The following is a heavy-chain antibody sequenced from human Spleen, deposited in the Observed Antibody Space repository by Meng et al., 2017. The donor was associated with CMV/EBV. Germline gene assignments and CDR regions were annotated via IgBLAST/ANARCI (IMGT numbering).Heavy chain of an antibody. D-gene: IGHD1-7*01. CDR3: AREGPAWNYDF. J-gene: IGHJ4*02. V-gene: IGHV1-2*02. Sequence: SCKASGYSFTGQYLHWVRQAPGQGLEWMAWINPNSGGTYYAEKFQGSVTVTRNTYSNTAYLELRGLTSDDTAVYYCAREGPAWNYDFWGQGTLVTVSS. CDR1: GYSFTGQY. CDR2: INPNSGGT.